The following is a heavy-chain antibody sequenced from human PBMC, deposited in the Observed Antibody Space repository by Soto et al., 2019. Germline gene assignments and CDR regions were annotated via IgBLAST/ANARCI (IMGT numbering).Heavy chain of an antibody. CDR1: GGGSISTYF. CDR3: ARNWFSVAGRFHFDY. D-gene: IGHD6-19*01. CDR2: ISYSGYT. V-gene: IGHV4-59*01. J-gene: IGHJ4*01. Sequence: SQTLSLTCTVSGGGSISTYFWSWIRHPPGKELELIGYISYSGYTNYNPSLQSRVTMSLDTSKKQISLKLSSVTAADTAVYYCARNWFSVAGRFHFDYWGRGNLVTVSS.